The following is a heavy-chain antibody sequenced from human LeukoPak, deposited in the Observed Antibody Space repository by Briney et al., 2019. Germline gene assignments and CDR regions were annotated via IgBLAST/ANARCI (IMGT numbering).Heavy chain of an antibody. D-gene: IGHD5-12*01. CDR1: GFTFSSYA. J-gene: IGHJ4*02. Sequence: GGSLRLSCAASGFTFSSYAMSWVRQAPGKGLEWVGFIRSKAYGGTTEYAASVKGRFTISRDDSKSIAYLQMNSLKTEDTAVYYCTRDLSDIVATDYWGQGTLVTVSS. V-gene: IGHV3-49*04. CDR2: IRSKAYGGTT. CDR3: TRDLSDIVATDY.